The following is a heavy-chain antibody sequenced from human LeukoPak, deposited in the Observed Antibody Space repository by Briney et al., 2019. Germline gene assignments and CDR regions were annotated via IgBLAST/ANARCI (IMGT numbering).Heavy chain of an antibody. CDR3: ARDRYYDSSGYRTPLAFDI. D-gene: IGHD3-22*01. J-gene: IGHJ3*02. CDR2: INPSGGST. CDR1: GYTFTSYY. Sequence: VASVKVSCKASGYTFTSYYMHWVRQAPGQGLEWMGIINPSGGSTSYAQKFQGRVTMTTDTSTSTAYLELRSLRSDDTAVYYCARDRYYDSSGYRTPLAFDIWGQGTMVTVSS. V-gene: IGHV1-46*01.